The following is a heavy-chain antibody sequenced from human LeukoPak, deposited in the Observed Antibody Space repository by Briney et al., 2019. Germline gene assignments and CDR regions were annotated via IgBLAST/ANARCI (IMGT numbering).Heavy chain of an antibody. CDR2: ISGSGGST. D-gene: IGHD2-2*01. J-gene: IGHJ4*02. CDR3: ATYGVVVPAATGY. V-gene: IGHV3-23*01. CDR1: GFTFSIYA. Sequence: GGSLRLSCAASGFTFSIYAMSWVRQAPGKGLEWVSAISGSGGSTYYADSVKGRFTISRDNSKNTLYLQMNSLRAEDTAVYYCATYGVVVPAATGYWGQGTLVTVSS.